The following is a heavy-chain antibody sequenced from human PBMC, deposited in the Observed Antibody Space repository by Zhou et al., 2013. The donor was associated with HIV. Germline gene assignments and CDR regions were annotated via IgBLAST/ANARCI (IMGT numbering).Heavy chain of an antibody. D-gene: IGHD6-19*01. CDR3: ARDPLDNSSGWYYYYYGMDV. CDR1: GDTFSSHG. J-gene: IGHJ6*02. V-gene: IGHV1-69*05. Sequence: QVQLVQSGAEVKKPGSSVKVSCKAAGDTFSSHGISWVRQAPGQGLEWMGGFIPIAGTVKYAQKFQGRVTITTDEFTSTAYMELSSLRSDDTALYYCARDPLDNSSGWYYYYYGMDVWGQGTTVTVSS. CDR2: FIPIAGTV.